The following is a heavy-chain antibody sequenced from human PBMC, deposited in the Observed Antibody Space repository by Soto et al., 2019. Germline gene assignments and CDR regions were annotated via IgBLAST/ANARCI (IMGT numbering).Heavy chain of an antibody. CDR3: ARHTYYDFWSGYSPHFDY. J-gene: IGHJ4*02. CDR2: IYYSGST. CDR1: GGSISSSSYY. Sequence: SETLSLTCTVSGGSISSSSYYWGWIRQPPGKGLEWIGSIYYSGSTYYNPSLKSRVTISVDTSKNQFSLKLSSVTAADTAVYYCARHTYYDFWSGYSPHFDYWGQGTLVTVSS. D-gene: IGHD3-3*01. V-gene: IGHV4-39*01.